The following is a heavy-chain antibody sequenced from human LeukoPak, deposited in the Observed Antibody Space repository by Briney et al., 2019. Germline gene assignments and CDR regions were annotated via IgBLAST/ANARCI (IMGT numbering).Heavy chain of an antibody. CDR2: ISGRRDST. CDR1: GFTFSSYG. CDR3: AKDPDFYYCMDV. J-gene: IGHJ6*03. V-gene: IGHV3-23*01. Sequence: GGTLRLSCAASGFTFSSYGMSWVRQAPGKGLEWVSTISGRRDSTSYADSVKGRFTISRDNSKNTLYLQMNSLRAEDTAVYYCAKDPDFYYCMDVWGKGTTVTISS.